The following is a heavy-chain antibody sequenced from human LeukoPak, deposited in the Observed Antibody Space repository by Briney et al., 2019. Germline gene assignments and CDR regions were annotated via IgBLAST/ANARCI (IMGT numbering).Heavy chain of an antibody. V-gene: IGHV3-23*01. CDR3: AKGVCSGGSCYSDFDY. J-gene: IGHJ4*02. D-gene: IGHD2-15*01. Sequence: GGSLRLFCAASGFTFSSYAMSWVRQAPGKGLEWVSAISGSGGSTYYADSVKGRFTISRDNSKNTLYLQMNSLRAEDTAVYYCAKGVCSGGSCYSDFDYWGQGTLVTVSS. CDR2: ISGSGGST. CDR1: GFTFSSYA.